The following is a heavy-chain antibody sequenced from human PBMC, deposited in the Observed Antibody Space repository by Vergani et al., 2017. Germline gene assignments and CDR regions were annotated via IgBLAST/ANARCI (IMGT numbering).Heavy chain of an antibody. J-gene: IGHJ4*02. CDR2: ISYDGSNK. D-gene: IGHD6-19*01. Sequence: QVQLVESGGGVVQPGRSLRLSCAASGFTFSSYAMHWVRQAPGKGLEWVAVISYDGSNKYYADSVKGRFTISRDNSKNTLYLQMNSLRAEDTAVYYCAKEGGWAYYFDYWGQGTLVTVSS. V-gene: IGHV3-30-3*01. CDR1: GFTFSSYA. CDR3: AKEGGWAYYFDY.